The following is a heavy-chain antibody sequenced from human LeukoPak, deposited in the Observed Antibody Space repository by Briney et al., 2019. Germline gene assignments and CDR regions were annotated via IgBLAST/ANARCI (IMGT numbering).Heavy chain of an antibody. V-gene: IGHV3-23*01. J-gene: IGHJ4*02. CDR2: ISGSGYNT. CDR3: AKVGYSFGSPGNFDF. CDR1: GFTFSSYS. Sequence: GGSLRLSCAASGFTFSSYSMNWVRQAPGKGLEWGSTISGSGYNTHYADSVKGRFSISRDNSKNTLSLQLNSLRAEDTAIYYCAKVGYSFGSPGNFDFWGQGTLVTVSS. D-gene: IGHD5-18*01.